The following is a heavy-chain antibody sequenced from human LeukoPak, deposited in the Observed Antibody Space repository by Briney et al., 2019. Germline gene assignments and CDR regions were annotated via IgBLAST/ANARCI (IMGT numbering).Heavy chain of an antibody. CDR1: GSSISSSSYY. V-gene: IGHV4-39*07. Sequence: PSETLSLTCTVSGSSISSSSYYWGWIRQPPGKGLEWIGSIYYSGSTYYNPSLKSRVTISVDTSKNQFSLKLSSVTAADTAVYYCARDGIHYGSGFDPWGQGTLVTVSS. CDR3: ARDGIHYGSGFDP. D-gene: IGHD3-10*01. CDR2: IYYSGST. J-gene: IGHJ5*02.